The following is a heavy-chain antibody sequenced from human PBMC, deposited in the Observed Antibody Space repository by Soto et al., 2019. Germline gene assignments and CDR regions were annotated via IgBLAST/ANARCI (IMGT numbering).Heavy chain of an antibody. J-gene: IGHJ5*02. V-gene: IGHV4-4*07. CDR2: IYSSGST. CDR1: GGAISGYY. D-gene: IGHD3-3*01. Sequence: PSETLSLTCTVTGGAISGYYWTWMRQAAGGGLEWIGRIYSSGSTTYNPSLKSRVTISLDTSMNHFSLRLSSVTAADTAVYYCARGQRFSDWFDPWGQGTLVTVSS. CDR3: ARGQRFSDWFDP.